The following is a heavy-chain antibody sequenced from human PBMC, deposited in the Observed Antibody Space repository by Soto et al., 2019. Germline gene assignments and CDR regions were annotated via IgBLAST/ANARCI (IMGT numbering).Heavy chain of an antibody. J-gene: IGHJ5*02. D-gene: IGHD6-19*01. CDR3: ARAVGQFDP. V-gene: IGHV1-3*01. CDR2: INAANGNV. CDR1: GYTFSSYA. Sequence: QVQLVQSGAEVKKPWASVKVSCKASGYTFSSYALHWVRQAPGQRLEWMGWINAANGNVKYSQKLQGRVTITRDTSASPAYMELSSLRSEDTAVYYCARAVGQFDPWGQGTLVTVSS.